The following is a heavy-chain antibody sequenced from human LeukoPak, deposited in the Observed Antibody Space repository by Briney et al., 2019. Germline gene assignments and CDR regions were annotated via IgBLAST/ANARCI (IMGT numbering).Heavy chain of an antibody. CDR3: ARQSYSSGWNFDY. V-gene: IGHV4-59*01. CDR1: GGSISSYY. J-gene: IGHJ4*02. CDR2: IYYSGST. D-gene: IGHD6-19*01. Sequence: KPSETLSLTCTVSGGSISSYYWSWIRQPPGKGLEWIGYIYYSGSTNYNPSLKSRVTISVDTSKHQFSLKLSSVTAADTAVYYCARQSYSSGWNFDYWGQGTLVTVSS.